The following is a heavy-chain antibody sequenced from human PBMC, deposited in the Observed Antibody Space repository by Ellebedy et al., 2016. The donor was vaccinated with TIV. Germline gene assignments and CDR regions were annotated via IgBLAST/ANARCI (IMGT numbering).Heavy chain of an antibody. CDR1: GYSFTSNW. V-gene: IGHV5-51*01. J-gene: IGHJ4*02. CDR2: IWPGDSET. D-gene: IGHD4-23*01. Sequence: PGGSLRLSCKASGYSFTSNWIGWVRQMPGKGLEWMGIIWPGDSETRYNPSFQGQVTISADKSISTAYLQWSSLKASDTAMYYCAKHGRNSPADYWGQGTLVTVSS. CDR3: AKHGRNSPADY.